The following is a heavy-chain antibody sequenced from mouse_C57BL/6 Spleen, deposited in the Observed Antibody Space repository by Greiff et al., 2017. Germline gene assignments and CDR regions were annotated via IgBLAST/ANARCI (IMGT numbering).Heavy chain of an antibody. V-gene: IGHV1-5*01. CDR1: GYTFTSYW. CDR3: ARKITTVVDPI. CDR2: IYPGNSDT. J-gene: IGHJ1*03. D-gene: IGHD1-1*01. Sequence: VQLKESGTVLARPGASVKMSCKTSGYTFTSYWMHWVKQRPGQGLEWIGAIYPGNSDTSYNQKFKGKAKLTADTSSNTAYMQLSSLTTEDSAIYYCARKITTVVDPIWGTGTTVTVSS.